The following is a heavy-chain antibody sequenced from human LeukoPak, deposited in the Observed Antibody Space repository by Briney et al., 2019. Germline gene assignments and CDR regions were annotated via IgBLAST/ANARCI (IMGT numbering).Heavy chain of an antibody. D-gene: IGHD3-22*01. J-gene: IGHJ4*02. CDR2: ISSSSSNR. CDR1: GFTFSSYS. CDR3: ARGPYYYDSSGYYFDY. Sequence: GGSLRLSCAASGFTFSSYSVNWVRQAPGKGLEWVSSISSSSSNRYHADSVNGRFTISRDNAKNSLYLQMNSLRAEDTAVYYCARGPYYYDSSGYYFDYWGQGTLVTVSS. V-gene: IGHV3-21*01.